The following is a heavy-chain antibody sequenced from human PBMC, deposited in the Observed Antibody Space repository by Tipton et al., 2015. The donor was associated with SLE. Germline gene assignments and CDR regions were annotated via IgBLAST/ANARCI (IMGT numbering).Heavy chain of an antibody. CDR1: GGSISSYY. D-gene: IGHD2-8*01. V-gene: IGHV4-59*12. J-gene: IGHJ3*02. CDR2: IYYSGST. CDR3: ARRINGPNAFDI. Sequence: TLSLTCTVSGGSISSYYWSWIRQPPGKGLEWIGYIYYSGSTSYNPAFKSRVTISEDTSTNEFSLRLTSVTAADTAVYYCARRINGPNAFDIWGQGTLLTVSS.